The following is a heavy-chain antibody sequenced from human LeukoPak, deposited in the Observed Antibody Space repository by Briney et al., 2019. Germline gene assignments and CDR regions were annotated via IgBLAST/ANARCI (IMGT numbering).Heavy chain of an antibody. Sequence: SETLSLTCTVSGGSISSGDYYWSWIRQPPGKGLEWIGEINHSGSTNYNPSLKSRVTISVDTSKNQFSLKLSSVTAADTAVYYCARGRPHHDYWGQGTLVTVSS. CDR1: GGSISSGDYY. CDR3: ARGRPHHDY. J-gene: IGHJ4*02. V-gene: IGHV4-39*07. CDR2: INHSGST.